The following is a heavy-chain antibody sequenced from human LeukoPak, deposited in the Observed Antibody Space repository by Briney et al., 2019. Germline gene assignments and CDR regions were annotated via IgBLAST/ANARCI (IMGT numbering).Heavy chain of an antibody. CDR3: AREHSSSGRSGGSFYYYYYGMDV. CDR1: DGSITNYD. V-gene: IGHV4-59*12. D-gene: IGHD3-22*01. Sequence: SETLSLTCTVSDGSITNYDWSWVRQPPGKGLEFIGHVHYSGTTNYNPSLRSRVTMSVDTSKNQFSLKLSSVTAADTAVYYCAREHSSSGRSGGSFYYYYYGMDVWGQGTTVTVSS. CDR2: VHYSGTT. J-gene: IGHJ6*02.